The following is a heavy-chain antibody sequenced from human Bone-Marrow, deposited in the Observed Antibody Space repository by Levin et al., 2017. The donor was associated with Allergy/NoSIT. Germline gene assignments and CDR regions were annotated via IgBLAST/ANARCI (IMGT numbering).Heavy chain of an antibody. CDR2: ITSSSSYI. D-gene: IGHD2-2*01. V-gene: IGHV3-21*01. CDR3: ARGAIGSTSLDGMDV. CDR1: GFTFSSYN. J-gene: IGHJ6*02. Sequence: GGSLRLSCAASGFTFSSYNMNWVRQAPGKGLEWVSSITSSSSYIYYADSVKGRFTISRDNAKNSLYLQMNSLRAEDTAVYSCARGAIGSTSLDGMDVWGQGTTVTVSS.